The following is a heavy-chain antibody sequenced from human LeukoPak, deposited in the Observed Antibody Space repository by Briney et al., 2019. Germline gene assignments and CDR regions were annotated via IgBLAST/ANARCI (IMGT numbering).Heavy chain of an antibody. CDR3: ATEVYYYMDV. J-gene: IGHJ6*03. Sequence: PGGSLRLSCAASGLTFSNYWMSWVRQAPGKGLKWVANIKEDGSAKYYVDSVKGRFTISRDNAKNSLYLQMNSLRAEDTAVYYCATEVYYYMDVWGKGTTVTVSS. V-gene: IGHV3-7*01. CDR2: IKEDGSAK. CDR1: GLTFSNYW.